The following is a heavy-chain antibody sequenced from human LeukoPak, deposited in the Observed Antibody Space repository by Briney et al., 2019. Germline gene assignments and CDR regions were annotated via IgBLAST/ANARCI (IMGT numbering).Heavy chain of an antibody. CDR2: IKQGGSEK. CDR1: EFTFSSNW. CDR3: ARSIIAIRLANSNYAFDI. J-gene: IGHJ3*02. D-gene: IGHD6-6*01. Sequence: GGSLRLSCAASEFTFSSNWMSWVRQAPGKGLEWVANIKQGGSEKYYVDSVKGRFTISRDNAKNSLYLQMNSLRAEDTAVYYCARSIIAIRLANSNYAFDIWGQGTMVTVSS. V-gene: IGHV3-7*01.